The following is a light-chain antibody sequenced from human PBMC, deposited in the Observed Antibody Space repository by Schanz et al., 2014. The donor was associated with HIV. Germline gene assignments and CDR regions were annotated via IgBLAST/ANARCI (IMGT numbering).Light chain of an antibody. CDR3: QTWGTGVGV. CDR1: SGHSNFA. J-gene: IGLJ1*01. CDR2: LNNDGSH. V-gene: IGLV4-69*01. Sequence: QLVLTQSPSASASLGASVKLTCTLTSGHSNFAVAWHQQQPETGPRYLMKLNNDGSHIKGDGIPDRFSGSSSGADRYLIISSLQSEDAADYYCQTWGTGVGVFGTGTKLTVL.